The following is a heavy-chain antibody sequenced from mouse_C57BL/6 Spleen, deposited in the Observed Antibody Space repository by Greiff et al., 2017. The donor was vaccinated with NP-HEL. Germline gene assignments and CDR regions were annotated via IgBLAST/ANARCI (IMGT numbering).Heavy chain of an antibody. D-gene: IGHD2-4*01. CDR1: GYTFTDYY. Sequence: EVQLQQSGPVLVKPGASVKMSCKASGYTFTDYYMNWVKQSHGKSLEWIGVINPYNGGTSYNQKFKGKATLTVDKSSSTAYMELNSLTSEDSAVYYCARDDYDGGRAWFAYWGQGTLVTVSA. V-gene: IGHV1-19*01. CDR3: ARDDYDGGRAWFAY. CDR2: INPYNGGT. J-gene: IGHJ3*01.